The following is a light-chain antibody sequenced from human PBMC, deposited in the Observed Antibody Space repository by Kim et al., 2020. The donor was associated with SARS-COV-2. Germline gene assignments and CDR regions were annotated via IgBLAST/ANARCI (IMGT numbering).Light chain of an antibody. Sequence: DIQMTQSPSSLSASVGDRVTITCRASQGIGSNLGWYQQKPGNAPKCLISAASNLQSGVPSRFSGSGSGTEFTLTISSLQPEDFATYFCLQHNGYPRTFGQGTKVDIK. CDR2: AAS. CDR1: QGIGSN. J-gene: IGKJ1*01. V-gene: IGKV1-17*01. CDR3: LQHNGYPRT.